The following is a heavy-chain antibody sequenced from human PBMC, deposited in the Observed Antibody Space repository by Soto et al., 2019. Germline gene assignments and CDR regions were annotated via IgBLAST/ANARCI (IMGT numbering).Heavy chain of an antibody. D-gene: IGHD2-2*02. CDR2: IYYSGST. V-gene: IGHV4-39*01. J-gene: IGHJ5*02. CDR1: GGSISRSTYY. Sequence: SETLSLTCTVSGGSISRSTYYWGWIRQPPGKGLEWIGSIYYSGSTYYRPSLKSRVTISVDTSKNQFSLELSPVTAADTAVYYCARQVPAAIRLGWFDPWGPGTLVTVSS. CDR3: ARQVPAAIRLGWFDP.